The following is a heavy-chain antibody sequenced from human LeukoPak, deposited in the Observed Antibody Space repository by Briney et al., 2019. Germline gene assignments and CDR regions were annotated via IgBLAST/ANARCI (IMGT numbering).Heavy chain of an antibody. D-gene: IGHD1-1*01. V-gene: IGHV4-30-4*08. CDR1: GGSISSGDYY. CDR2: IYYSGST. J-gene: IGHJ3*02. Sequence: SETLSLTCTVSGGSISSGDYYWSWIRQPPGKGLEWIGYIYYSGSTYYNPSLKSRVTMSVDTSKNQFSLKLSSVTAADTAVYYCARYPNDDGAFDIWGQGTMVTVSS. CDR3: ARYPNDDGAFDI.